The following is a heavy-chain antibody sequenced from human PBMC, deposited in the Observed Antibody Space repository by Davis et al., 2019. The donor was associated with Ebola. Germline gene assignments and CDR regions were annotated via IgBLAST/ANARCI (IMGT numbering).Heavy chain of an antibody. CDR3: APEPDTPMLSG. D-gene: IGHD5-18*01. Sequence: GGSLRLSCAASGFMSRASWMSWVRQAPGKGLEWVANIKQDGSVENYVDSVRGRFTISRDNAKNLLFLQMNSLRAEDTAVYFCAPEPDTPMLSGWGQGALVTVSS. J-gene: IGHJ4*02. V-gene: IGHV3-7*01. CDR2: IKQDGSVE. CDR1: GFMSRASW.